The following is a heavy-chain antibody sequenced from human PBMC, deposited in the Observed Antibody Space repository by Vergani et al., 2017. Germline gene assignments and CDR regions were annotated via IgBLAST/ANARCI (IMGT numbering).Heavy chain of an antibody. CDR2: IYDSGDT. CDR3: ARGALWWLRQIDS. J-gene: IGHJ4*02. D-gene: IGHD2-21*01. CDR1: GDSMNTYY. Sequence: QVQLQESGPGLVKPSETLSLTCSVSGDSMNTYYWTWIRQPPGKGLEWIGYIYDSGDTKYNPSLKSRVTMSLDTSKNQFSLNLYSVTAADTAVYYCARGALWWLRQIDSWGQGTLVTASS. V-gene: IGHV4-59*01.